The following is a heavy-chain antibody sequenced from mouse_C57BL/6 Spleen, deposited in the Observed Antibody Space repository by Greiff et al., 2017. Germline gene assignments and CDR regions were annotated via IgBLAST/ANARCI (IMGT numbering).Heavy chain of an antibody. CDR3: ARKSYYDYDGWFAY. J-gene: IGHJ3*01. D-gene: IGHD2-4*01. CDR1: GFTFTSSW. CDR2: IHPNSGST. Sequence: QVQLQQPGAELVKPGASVKLSCTASGFTFTSSWMHWVKQRPGQGLEWIGMIHPNSGSTNYNEKFKSKATLTVDTSSSTAYMQLSSLTSEDSAVYDCARKSYYDYDGWFAYWGQGTLVTVSA. V-gene: IGHV1-64*01.